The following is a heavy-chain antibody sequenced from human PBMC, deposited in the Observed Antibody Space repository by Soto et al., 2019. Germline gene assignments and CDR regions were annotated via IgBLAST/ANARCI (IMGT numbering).Heavy chain of an antibody. CDR2: ISLYSDGT. J-gene: IGHJ5*02. V-gene: IGHV1-18*01. CDR1: GYTFSNYG. Sequence: QVQLVQSGGEVKRPGASVKVSCKTSGYTFSNYGITWVRQAPGQPLEWLGWISLYSDGTNYAQKFQGRVSMTTDTSTTTAYMELKSLRSDDTAVYYCARVVPGAEAWFGAWGQGTLVNVS. CDR3: ARVVPGAEAWFGA. D-gene: IGHD2-2*01.